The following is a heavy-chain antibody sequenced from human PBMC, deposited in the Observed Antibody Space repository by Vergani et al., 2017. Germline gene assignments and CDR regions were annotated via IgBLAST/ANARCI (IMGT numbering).Heavy chain of an antibody. V-gene: IGHV3-49*04. CDR3: AKFNIVLMVYAGPSGMDV. J-gene: IGHJ6*02. Sequence: EVQLVESGGGLVQPGRSLRLSCTASGFTFGDYAMTWVRQAPGKGLEWVGFIRSKAYGGTTEYAASMKGRFTISRDDSKSIAYLQMNSLKTEDTAVYYCAKFNIVLMVYAGPSGMDVWGQGTTVTVSS. CDR1: GFTFGDYA. D-gene: IGHD2-8*01. CDR2: IRSKAYGGTT.